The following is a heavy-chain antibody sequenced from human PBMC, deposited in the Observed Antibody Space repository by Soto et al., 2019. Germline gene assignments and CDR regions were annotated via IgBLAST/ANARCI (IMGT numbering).Heavy chain of an antibody. Sequence: PWGSLRLSCAASGFIFIGSAIHFFRHASGKGREWVGRIRSRANNFATSSAASVKGRFTFSRDDSKNTAYLQMNTLKPEDTAVYYCARGQGAAIGDYYYHGMDVWGQGTTVTVSS. J-gene: IGHJ6*02. CDR2: IRSRANNFAT. V-gene: IGHV3-73*01. CDR1: GFIFIGSA. CDR3: ARGQGAAIGDYYYHGMDV. D-gene: IGHD2-2*02.